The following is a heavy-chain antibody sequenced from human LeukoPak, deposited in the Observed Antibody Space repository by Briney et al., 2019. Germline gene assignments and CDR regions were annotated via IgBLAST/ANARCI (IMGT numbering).Heavy chain of an antibody. Sequence: GGSLRLSCAASGFTFSSYAMHWVRQAPGKGLEWVAVISYDGSNKYYADSVKGRFTISRDNSKNTLYLQMNSLRAEDTAVYYCASTLIAPRAFDIWGQGTMVTVSS. D-gene: IGHD2/OR15-2a*01. CDR2: ISYDGSNK. J-gene: IGHJ3*02. V-gene: IGHV3-30-3*01. CDR3: ASTLIAPRAFDI. CDR1: GFTFSSYA.